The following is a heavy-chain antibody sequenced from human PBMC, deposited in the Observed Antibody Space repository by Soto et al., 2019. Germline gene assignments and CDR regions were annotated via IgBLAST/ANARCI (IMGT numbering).Heavy chain of an antibody. CDR1: GYSFTSYW. D-gene: IGHD2-2*02. J-gene: IGHJ4*02. V-gene: IGHV5-51*01. CDR2: IYPGDSDT. CDR3: ATGGYCSSSSCYNFFDY. Sequence: GESLKISCKGSGYSFTSYWIGWVRQMPGKGLEWMGIIYPGDSDTRYSPSFQGQVAISADKSISTAYLQWSSLKASDTAMYYCATGGYCSSSSCYNFFDYWGQGTLVTVSS.